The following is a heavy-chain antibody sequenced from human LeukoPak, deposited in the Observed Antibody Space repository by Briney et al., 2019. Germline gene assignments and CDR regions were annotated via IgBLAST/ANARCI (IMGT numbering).Heavy chain of an antibody. D-gene: IGHD2-21*01. J-gene: IGHJ5*02. CDR1: GDSISSYY. CDR2: IYYNGNT. Sequence: SETLSLTCTVSGDSISSYYWSWIRQPPGKGLEWIGSIYYNGNTDYNPSLKSRVAMSLDTSKNQFSLKLTSVTAADTAVYYCVREKHTYCFDPWGQGTLVTVSS. CDR3: VREKHTYCFDP. V-gene: IGHV4-59*01.